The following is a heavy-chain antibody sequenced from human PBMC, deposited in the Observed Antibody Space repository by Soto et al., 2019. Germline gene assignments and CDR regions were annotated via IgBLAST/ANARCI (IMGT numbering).Heavy chain of an antibody. Sequence: GGSLRLSCAASGFTFSSYAMSWVRQAPGKGLEWVSAISGSGGSTYYADSVKGRFTISRDNSKNTLYLQMNSLRAEDTAVYYCAKAIPSSGYYYWYYYGMDVWGKGTTVTVSS. D-gene: IGHD3-22*01. V-gene: IGHV3-23*01. J-gene: IGHJ6*04. CDR2: ISGSGGST. CDR3: AKAIPSSGYYYWYYYGMDV. CDR1: GFTFSSYA.